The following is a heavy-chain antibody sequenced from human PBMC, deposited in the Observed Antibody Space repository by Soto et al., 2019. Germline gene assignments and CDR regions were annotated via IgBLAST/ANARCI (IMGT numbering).Heavy chain of an antibody. CDR3: ARGDYYGSGSYYHRPGY. D-gene: IGHD3-10*01. CDR1: GFTFSSYG. CDR2: IWYDGSNK. J-gene: IGHJ4*02. Sequence: QVQLVESGGGVVQPGRSLRLSCAASGFTFSSYGMHWVRQAPGKGLEWVAVIWYDGSNKYYADSVKGRFTISRDNSNNTLYLQMNSLRAEDTAVYYCARGDYYGSGSYYHRPGYWGQGTLVTVSS. V-gene: IGHV3-33*01.